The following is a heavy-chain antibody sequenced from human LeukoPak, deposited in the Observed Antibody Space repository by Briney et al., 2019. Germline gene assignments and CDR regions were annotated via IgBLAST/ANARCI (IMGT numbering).Heavy chain of an antibody. J-gene: IGHJ4*02. CDR3: AREWWELPNYFDY. CDR2: ISYAGSNK. Sequence: GRSLRLSCAASGFTFSSYAMHWVRQAPGKGLEWVAVISYAGSNKYYADSVKGRFTISRDNSKNTLYLQMNSLRAEDTAVYYCAREWWELPNYFDYWGQGTLVTVSS. D-gene: IGHD1-26*01. CDR1: GFTFSSYA. V-gene: IGHV3-30-3*01.